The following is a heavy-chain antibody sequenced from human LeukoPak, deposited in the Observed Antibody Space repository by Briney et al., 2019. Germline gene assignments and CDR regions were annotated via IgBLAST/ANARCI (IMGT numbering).Heavy chain of an antibody. D-gene: IGHD2-15*01. CDR2: IYHSGST. Sequence: SQTLSLTCAVSGGSISSGGYSWSWIRQPPGKGLEWIGYIYHSGSTYYNPSLKSRVTISVDTSKNQFSLKLSSVTAADTAVYYCARGGIAVFDYWGQGTLVTVSS. V-gene: IGHV4-30-2*01. J-gene: IGHJ4*02. CDR3: ARGGIAVFDY. CDR1: GGSISSGGYS.